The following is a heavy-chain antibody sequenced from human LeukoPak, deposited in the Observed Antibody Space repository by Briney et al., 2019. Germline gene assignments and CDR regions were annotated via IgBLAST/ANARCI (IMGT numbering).Heavy chain of an antibody. CDR3: ARLTVTLY. CDR2: IYYSGST. J-gene: IGHJ4*02. Sequence: PSETLSLTCTVSGGSISSYYWSWIRQPPGKGLEWIGYIYYSGSTNYNPSLKSRVTISVDTSKNQFSLKLSSVTAADTAVYYCARLTVTLYWGQGTLVTVSS. D-gene: IGHD4-17*01. V-gene: IGHV4-59*12. CDR1: GGSISSYY.